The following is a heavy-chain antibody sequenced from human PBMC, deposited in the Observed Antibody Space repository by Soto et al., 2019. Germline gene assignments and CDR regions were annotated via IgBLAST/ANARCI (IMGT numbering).Heavy chain of an antibody. CDR3: ARLTYYDFWSGYSHGMDV. D-gene: IGHD3-3*01. V-gene: IGHV1-58*02. Sequence: SVKVSCKASGFTFTSPAMQWVRQARGQRLEWIGWIVVGSGNTNYAQKFQERVTMTRDMSTSTAYMELRSLRSDDTAVYYCARLTYYDFWSGYSHGMDVWGQGTTVTVSS. J-gene: IGHJ6*02. CDR1: GFTFTSPA. CDR2: IVVGSGNT.